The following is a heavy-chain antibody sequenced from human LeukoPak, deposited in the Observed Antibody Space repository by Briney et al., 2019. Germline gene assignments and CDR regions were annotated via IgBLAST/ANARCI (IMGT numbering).Heavy chain of an antibody. CDR2: FYHVGSA. CDR1: GGSISSYY. J-gene: IGHJ4*02. CDR3: ARGAAADTGNYFDY. D-gene: IGHD6-13*01. Sequence: PSETLSLTCTVSGGSISSYYWTWIRQPPGKGLECIGYFYHVGSANYNPSFKSRVTISVDTSKNQFSLKLTSVTAADTAVYYCARGAAADTGNYFDYWGQGTLVTVPS. V-gene: IGHV4-59*08.